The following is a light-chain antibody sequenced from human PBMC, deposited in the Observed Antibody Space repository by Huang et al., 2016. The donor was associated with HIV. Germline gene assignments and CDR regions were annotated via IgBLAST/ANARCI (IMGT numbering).Light chain of an antibody. CDR3: QQYGRSPT. J-gene: IGKJ1*01. Sequence: ETVLTQSPGTLSLSPGERATLSCRASQSVIGSYLAWYQQKPGQAPRLLIYGASRRATGIPDRLSGSGSGTDFTLTIIRLEPEDSAVYYCQQYGRSPTFGQGTKVEI. CDR1: QSVIGSY. V-gene: IGKV3-20*01. CDR2: GAS.